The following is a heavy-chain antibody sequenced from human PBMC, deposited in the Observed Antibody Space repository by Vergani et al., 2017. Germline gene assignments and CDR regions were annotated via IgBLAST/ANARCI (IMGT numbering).Heavy chain of an antibody. V-gene: IGHV4-30-4*08. CDR3: ARELDYYGSGSNYLDY. Sequence: QVQLQESGPGLVKPSQTLSLTCTVSGDSINSGDYYWSWIRQPPGKGLEWIGYIYYSGSTYYNPSLKSRLTISVDTSKNQFSLKLTSVTAADTAVYYCARELDYYGSGSNYLDYWGQGTLVTVSS. CDR2: IYYSGST. CDR1: GDSINSGDYY. J-gene: IGHJ4*02. D-gene: IGHD3-10*01.